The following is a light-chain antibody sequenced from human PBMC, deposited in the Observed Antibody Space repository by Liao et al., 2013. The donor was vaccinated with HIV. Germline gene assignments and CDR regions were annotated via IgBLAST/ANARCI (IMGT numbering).Light chain of an antibody. CDR1: NLSNILGNKY. V-gene: IGLV3-25*03. CDR3: QSADSSGTYKV. Sequence: SYGLTQPPSVSVSTGQTASITCYGDNLSNILGNKYLHWYLQRPGQSPVLVIYQDSKRPSGIPERFSGSSSGTTVTLTISGVQAEDEADYYCQSADSSGTYKVFGGGTKLTVL. CDR2: QDS. J-gene: IGLJ2*01.